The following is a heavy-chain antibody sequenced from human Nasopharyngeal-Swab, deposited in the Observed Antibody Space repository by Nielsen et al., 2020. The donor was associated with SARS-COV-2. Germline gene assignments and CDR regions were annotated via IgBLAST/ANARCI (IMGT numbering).Heavy chain of an antibody. CDR2: PNFDGSTT. Sequence: GESLKISCAASGFTFSAYWMHWVRQAPGKGLVWVSRPNFDGSTTDYADSAKGRFTISRDNAKSTLYLQMNSLRVDDTAVYYCVRGVVPGDAAAFDPWGQGTMVTVSS. J-gene: IGHJ3*01. CDR1: GFTFSAYW. D-gene: IGHD2-15*01. CDR3: VRGVVPGDAAAFDP. V-gene: IGHV3-74*01.